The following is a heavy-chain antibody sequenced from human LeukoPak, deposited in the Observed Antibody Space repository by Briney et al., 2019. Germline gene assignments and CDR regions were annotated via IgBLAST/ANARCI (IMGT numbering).Heavy chain of an antibody. D-gene: IGHD1-26*01. CDR1: GRISSTYW. CDR3: ARVGSGSYIGWFDP. Sequence: GALRFSCVDSGRISSTYWMSWVRQAPGKGLEWVANIKQDGSEEYYVDSVKGRFTISRDNAKNSLYLQMNTLRVEDTAVYYCARVGSGSYIGWFDPWGHGSLARVSS. CDR2: IKQDGSEE. J-gene: IGHJ5*02. V-gene: IGHV3-7*04.